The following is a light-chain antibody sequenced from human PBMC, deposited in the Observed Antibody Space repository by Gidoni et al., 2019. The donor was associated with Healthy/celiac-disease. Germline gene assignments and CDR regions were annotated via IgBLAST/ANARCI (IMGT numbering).Light chain of an antibody. Sequence: VFTQSPATLSLSPGERATLSCRASQSVSSYLAWYQQKPGQAPRLLIYDASNRATGIPARFSGSGSGTDFTLTSSSLEPEDVAVYYCQQRSNWYTFGQXTKLEIK. CDR1: QSVSSY. V-gene: IGKV3-11*01. J-gene: IGKJ2*01. CDR3: QQRSNWYT. CDR2: DAS.